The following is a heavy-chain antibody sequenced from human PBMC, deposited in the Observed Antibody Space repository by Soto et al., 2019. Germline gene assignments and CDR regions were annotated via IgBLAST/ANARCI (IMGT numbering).Heavy chain of an antibody. CDR2: IDPTDSYT. D-gene: IGHD2-8*01. Sequence: PGESLKISCKGSGYNFASYWINWVRQVPGKGLEWTGRIDPTDSYTNYNPSFEGHVTLSADKSISTVYLQWSSLRASDTATYFCARRPPGAKNGYNMYYFQGLDVWGQGTTVTVSS. J-gene: IGHJ6*02. V-gene: IGHV5-10-1*01. CDR3: ARRPPGAKNGYNMYYFQGLDV. CDR1: GYNFASYW.